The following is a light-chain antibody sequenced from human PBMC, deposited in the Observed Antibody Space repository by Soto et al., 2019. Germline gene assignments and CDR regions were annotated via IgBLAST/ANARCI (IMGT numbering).Light chain of an antibody. CDR3: QQLYTNHLT. CDR2: TAS. J-gene: IGKJ4*01. V-gene: IGKV1-9*01. CDR1: QGVNSY. Sequence: DIQLTQSPSFLSASVGDRVTVTCRASQGVNSYLAWYQQKPGKAHQLLIYTASTLQSGVPSRFSGSGSGTEFTLTITSLQPEDFAAYYCQQLYTNHLTFGGGTKVEIK.